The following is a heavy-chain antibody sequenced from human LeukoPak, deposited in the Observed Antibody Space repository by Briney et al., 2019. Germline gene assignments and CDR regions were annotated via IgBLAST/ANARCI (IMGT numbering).Heavy chain of an antibody. V-gene: IGHV1-24*01. J-gene: IGHJ4*02. Sequence: ASVKVSCKVSGYTLTELTMHWVRQAPGKGLEWMGGFDPEDGETIYAQTFQGRVTMTEHTSTDTAYMELSSLRSEDTAVYYCATDPLLSDYWGQGTLVTVSS. CDR2: FDPEDGET. CDR3: ATDPLLSDY. CDR1: GYTLTELT.